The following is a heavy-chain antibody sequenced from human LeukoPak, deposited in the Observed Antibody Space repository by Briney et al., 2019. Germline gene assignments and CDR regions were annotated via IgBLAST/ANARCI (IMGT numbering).Heavy chain of an antibody. D-gene: IGHD2-2*01. V-gene: IGHV3-64D*09. CDR3: LKGYCSSISCYGDY. CDR2: ISSNGGST. Sequence: GGSLRLSCSASGFTFSSYAMHWVRQAPGKGLEYVSAISSNGGSTYYADSVKGRFTISRDNSKNTLYLQMSSLRVEDTAVYYCLKGYCSSISCYGDYWGQGTLVTVSS. CDR1: GFTFSSYA. J-gene: IGHJ4*02.